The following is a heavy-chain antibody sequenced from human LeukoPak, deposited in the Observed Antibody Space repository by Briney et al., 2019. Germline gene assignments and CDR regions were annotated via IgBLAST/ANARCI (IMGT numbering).Heavy chain of an antibody. D-gene: IGHD2-2*01. V-gene: IGHV3-30*02. Sequence: GGSLRLSCTASGFTFSNYGMHWVRQAPGKGLEWVAFIRFEGNIKYYADSVKGRFTISRDNSKNTLYLQMNSLRAEDTAVYYCAKAPQGYCSSTSCYITYWGQGTLVTVSS. CDR2: IRFEGNIK. CDR3: AKAPQGYCSSTSCYITY. CDR1: GFTFSNYG. J-gene: IGHJ4*02.